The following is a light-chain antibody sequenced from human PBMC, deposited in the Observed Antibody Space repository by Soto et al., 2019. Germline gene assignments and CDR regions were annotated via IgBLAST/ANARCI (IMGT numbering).Light chain of an antibody. CDR3: LQYHNLWA. CDR1: QNIYYN. CDR2: RAS. J-gene: IGKJ1*01. V-gene: IGKV3-15*01. Sequence: EIVLTQSPGTLSLSPGESATLSCSASQNIYYNFAWYQHRPGQAPRLLIYRASTRAPGVPARFSGSGSGTEFTLTISSLQPEDFTVYSCLQYHNLWAFGQGTKVDI.